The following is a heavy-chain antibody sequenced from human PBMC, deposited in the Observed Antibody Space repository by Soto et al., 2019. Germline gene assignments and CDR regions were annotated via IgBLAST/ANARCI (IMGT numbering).Heavy chain of an antibody. Sequence: GGSLRLSCAASGFTFSSYAMSWVRQAPGKGLEWVSAISGSGGSTYYADSVKGRFTISRDNSKNTLYLQMNSLRAEDTAVYYCAKGRLRYGYSSGWKFDYWGQGTLVTVSS. CDR1: GFTFSSYA. CDR2: ISGSGGST. J-gene: IGHJ4*02. V-gene: IGHV3-23*01. CDR3: AKGRLRYGYSSGWKFDY. D-gene: IGHD6-19*01.